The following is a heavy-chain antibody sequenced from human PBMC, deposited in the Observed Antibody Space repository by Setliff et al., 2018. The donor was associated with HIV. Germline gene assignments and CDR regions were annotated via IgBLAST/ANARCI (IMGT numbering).Heavy chain of an antibody. CDR3: ARTRGYSLYYFDY. CDR1: GDSITSYY. Sequence: PSETLSLTCTVSGDSITSYYWSWIRQPPGKGLEWIGYIYYTGNTTYNPSLKSRVTMSGDTSKNKVSLKLRSVSAADTAVYYCARTRGYSLYYFDYWGQGTLVTVSS. V-gene: IGHV4-59*01. D-gene: IGHD5-18*01. J-gene: IGHJ4*02. CDR2: IYYTGNT.